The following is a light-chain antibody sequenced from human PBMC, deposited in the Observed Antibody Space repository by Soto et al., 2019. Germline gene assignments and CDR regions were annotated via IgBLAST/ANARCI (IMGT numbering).Light chain of an antibody. J-gene: IGLJ3*02. CDR2: DVS. Sequence: QSALTQPASVSGSPGQSITISCTGTSSDVGGYNYVSWYQQHPGKAPKLMIYDVSNRPSGVSNRFSGSKSGNTASLTISGLQAEDEADYYRSSYTSSSTLDWVFGGGTKVTVL. CDR3: SSYTSSSTLDWV. V-gene: IGLV2-14*01. CDR1: SSDVGGYNY.